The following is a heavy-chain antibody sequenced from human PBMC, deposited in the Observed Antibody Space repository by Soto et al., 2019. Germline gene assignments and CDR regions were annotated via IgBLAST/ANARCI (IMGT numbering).Heavy chain of an antibody. V-gene: IGHV4-39*01. CDR2: IYYSGST. Sequence: SETLSLTCTVSGGSISSSSYYWGWIRQPPGKGLEWIGSIYYSGSTYYNPSLKSRVTISVDTSKNQFSLKLSSVTAADTAVYYCARHLFNTVVIPSWFDPWGQGTLVTVSS. CDR1: GGSISSSSYY. J-gene: IGHJ5*02. CDR3: ARHLFNTVVIPSWFDP. D-gene: IGHD2-21*01.